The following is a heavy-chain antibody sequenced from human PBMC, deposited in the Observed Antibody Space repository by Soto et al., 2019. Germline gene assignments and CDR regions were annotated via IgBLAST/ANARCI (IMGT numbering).Heavy chain of an antibody. Sequence: GGSLILSCVASGFTFSSYAMSWVRQAPGKGLEWVSAISGSGGSTYYADSVKGRFTISRDNSKNTLYLQMNSLRAEDTAVYYCAKAIRRDGYNFDYWGQGTLVTVSS. D-gene: IGHD5-12*01. CDR3: AKAIRRDGYNFDY. V-gene: IGHV3-23*01. J-gene: IGHJ4*02. CDR1: GFTFSSYA. CDR2: ISGSGGST.